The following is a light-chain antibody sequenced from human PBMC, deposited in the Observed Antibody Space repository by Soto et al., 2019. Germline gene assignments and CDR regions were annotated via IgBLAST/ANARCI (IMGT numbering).Light chain of an antibody. J-gene: IGKJ2*01. V-gene: IGKV3-15*01. CDR2: GAS. Sequence: EIAMTQSPATLSVSPGERSSLSCRASQTVASNLAWYQQKPAQAPRLLIHGASTRATGVPARFSGSGSGTEITLTISSLQSEDFAVYYCQQYHNWPPQYTFGQGTKLQIK. CDR1: QTVASN. CDR3: QQYHNWPPQYT.